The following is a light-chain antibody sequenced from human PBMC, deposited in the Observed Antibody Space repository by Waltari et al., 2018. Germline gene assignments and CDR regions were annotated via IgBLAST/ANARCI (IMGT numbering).Light chain of an antibody. V-gene: IGLV1-51*02. CDR1: GPNIGHNY. Sequence: HSVLTQPPPVSAAPGQRVAIPCPGGGPNIGHNYVSLYRQFPGTAPKLLNYEDSERPSGIPGRFSGAKSGTSATLDIPGLQAGDEADYYCGTWDSSLSGAVFGGGTHLTVL. CDR2: EDS. J-gene: IGLJ7*01. CDR3: GTWDSSLSGAV.